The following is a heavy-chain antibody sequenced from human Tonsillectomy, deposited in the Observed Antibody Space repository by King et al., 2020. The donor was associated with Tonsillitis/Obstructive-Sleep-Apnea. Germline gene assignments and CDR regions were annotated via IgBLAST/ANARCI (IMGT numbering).Heavy chain of an antibody. CDR3: AREDGYCRGGSCYSKAFDI. CDR1: RFTFSSYA. CDR2: ISYDGGNK. Sequence: QLVQSGGGVVQPGRSLRLSCAASRFTFSSYAMHWVRQVPGKGLEWVAVISYDGGNKYYADSVKGRFTISRDNSKNTLYLQMNSLRAEDTAVYYCAREDGYCRGGSCYSKAFDIWGQETMVTVSS. J-gene: IGHJ3*02. V-gene: IGHV3-30*01. D-gene: IGHD2-15*01.